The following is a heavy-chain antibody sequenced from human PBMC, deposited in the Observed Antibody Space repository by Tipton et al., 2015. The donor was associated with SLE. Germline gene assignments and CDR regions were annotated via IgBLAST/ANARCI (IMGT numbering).Heavy chain of an antibody. V-gene: IGHV3-64D*06. CDR3: VKDRPDTIFGVVIINDAFDI. D-gene: IGHD3-3*01. CDR2: ISSNGGST. Sequence: SLRLSCAASGFTFSSYAMHWVRQAPGKGLEYVSAISSNGGSTYYADSVKGRFTISRDNSKNTLYLQMSSLRAEDTAVYYCVKDRPDTIFGVVIINDAFDIWGQGTMVTVSS. CDR1: GFTFSSYA. J-gene: IGHJ3*02.